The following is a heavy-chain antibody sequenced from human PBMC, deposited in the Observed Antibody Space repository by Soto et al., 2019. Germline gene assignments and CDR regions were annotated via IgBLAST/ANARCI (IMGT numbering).Heavy chain of an antibody. CDR3: AKDMDIVVVPAALVGFDY. D-gene: IGHD2-2*03. V-gene: IGHV3-23*01. Sequence: PGGSLRLSCAASGFTFSSYAMSWVRQAPGKGLEWVSAISGSGGSTYYADSVKGRFTISRDNSKNTLYLQMNSLRAEDTAVYYCAKDMDIVVVPAALVGFDYWGQGTLVTVSS. J-gene: IGHJ4*02. CDR1: GFTFSSYA. CDR2: ISGSGGST.